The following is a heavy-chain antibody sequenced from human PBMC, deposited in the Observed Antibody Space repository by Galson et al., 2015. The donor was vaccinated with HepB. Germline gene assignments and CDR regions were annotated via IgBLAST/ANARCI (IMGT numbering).Heavy chain of an antibody. D-gene: IGHD3-10*01. Sequence: SLRLSCAASGFTFSSYGMHWVRQAPGKGLEWVAVIWYDGSNKYYADSVKGRFTISRDNSKNTLYLQMNSLRAEDTAVYYCAKPSGSGSYYIAPFDYWGQGTLVTVSS. CDR1: GFTFSSYG. CDR3: AKPSGSGSYYIAPFDY. V-gene: IGHV3-33*06. CDR2: IWYDGSNK. J-gene: IGHJ4*02.